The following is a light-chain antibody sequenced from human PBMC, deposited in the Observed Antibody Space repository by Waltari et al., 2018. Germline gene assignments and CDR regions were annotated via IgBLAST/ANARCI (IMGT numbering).Light chain of an antibody. Sequence: QSALTQPASVSGSPGQSITISCTGTSSDVGSYNFVSWYQQHPGKAPKRMISEVSNRPSGVSNRCYGSKSGNTASLTISGLQAEDEADYYCASYTSSSTIFGGGTNLTVL. J-gene: IGLJ2*01. CDR3: ASYTSSSTI. CDR1: SSDVGSYNF. V-gene: IGLV2-14*01. CDR2: EVS.